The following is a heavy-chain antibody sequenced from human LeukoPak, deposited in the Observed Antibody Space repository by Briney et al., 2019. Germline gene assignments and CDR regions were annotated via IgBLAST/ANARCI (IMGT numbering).Heavy chain of an antibody. Sequence: GGSLRLSCAASGFTFSSYAMSWVRQAPGKGLEWVANVKQDGSEKYYVDSVKGRFTTSRDNAKNSLYLQMNSLRAEDTAVYYCARGISDYFDYWGQGTLVTVSS. CDR3: ARGISDYFDY. CDR1: GFTFSSYA. CDR2: VKQDGSEK. J-gene: IGHJ4*02. V-gene: IGHV3-7*01.